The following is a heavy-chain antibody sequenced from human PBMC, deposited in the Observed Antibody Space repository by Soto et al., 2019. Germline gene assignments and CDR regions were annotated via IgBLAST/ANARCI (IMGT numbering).Heavy chain of an antibody. CDR2: INHSGGT. Sequence: SETLSLTCAVYGGSFSGYYRNWIRQSPGKGLEWIGDINHSGGTNYNPSLKSRVTISLDPSKNQFSLRLSSVTAADTAVYYCGTAHYDFWSGFPQKYYFDYWGQGTQVTVSS. J-gene: IGHJ4*02. CDR1: GGSFSGYY. D-gene: IGHD3-3*01. V-gene: IGHV4-34*01. CDR3: GTAHYDFWSGFPQKYYFDY.